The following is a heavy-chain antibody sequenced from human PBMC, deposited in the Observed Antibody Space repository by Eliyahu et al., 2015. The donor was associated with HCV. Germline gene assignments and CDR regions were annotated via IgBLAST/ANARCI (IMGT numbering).Heavy chain of an antibody. CDR3: ARESVFGQPSRPFDAFDL. V-gene: IGHV3-48*03. CDR2: ISSSGNSK. Sequence: EVQLVESGGGMVQPGGSLRLSCAASGFTFSSHEMNWVRQAPGKGLEWVAYISSSGNSKNYADSVSGRFTISRDNAKDSVYLQMSSLRGEDTALYYCARESVFGQPSRPFDAFDLWGQGTMVIVSS. J-gene: IGHJ3*01. CDR1: GFTFSSHE. D-gene: IGHD3/OR15-3a*01.